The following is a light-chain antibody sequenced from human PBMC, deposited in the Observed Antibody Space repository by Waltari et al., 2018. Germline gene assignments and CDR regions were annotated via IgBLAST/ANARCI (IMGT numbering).Light chain of an antibody. J-gene: IGLJ2*01. CDR2: GKN. CDR3: NSRDSSGNVV. CDR1: SLSSYY. Sequence: SSELTQDPAVSVALGQTVRITCHGDSLSSYYASWYQQKPGQAPVLVIYGKNNRPSGIPDRFSGSSSGNTASLTITGAQAEDEADYYCNSRDSSGNVVFGGGTKLTVL. V-gene: IGLV3-19*01.